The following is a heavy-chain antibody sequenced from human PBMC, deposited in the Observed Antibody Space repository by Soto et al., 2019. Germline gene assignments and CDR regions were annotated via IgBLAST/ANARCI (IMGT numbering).Heavy chain of an antibody. Sequence: QVKLVQSGAEEKKPGASVKVSCKASGYTFSSYAVHWVRQAPGQRLEWMGWINAGNGNTKYSQKFQGRVAITRDTSASSAYMALSSLRHEDTAVYYSASAGPPLDCWGQGTLVTVSS. CDR2: INAGNGNT. J-gene: IGHJ4*02. CDR3: ASAGPPLDC. V-gene: IGHV1-3*05. CDR1: GYTFSSYA.